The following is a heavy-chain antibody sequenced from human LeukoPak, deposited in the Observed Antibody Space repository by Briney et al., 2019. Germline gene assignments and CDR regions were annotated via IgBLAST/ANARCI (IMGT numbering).Heavy chain of an antibody. CDR1: GFTFSSYA. Sequence: GGSLRLSCAASGFTFSSYAMSWVRQALGKGLEWVSAISGSGGSTYYADSVKGRFTISRDNSKNTLYLQMNSLRAEDTAVYYCANDVEMATITSDYWGQGTLVTVSS. J-gene: IGHJ4*02. CDR3: ANDVEMATITSDY. D-gene: IGHD5-24*01. CDR2: ISGSGGST. V-gene: IGHV3-23*01.